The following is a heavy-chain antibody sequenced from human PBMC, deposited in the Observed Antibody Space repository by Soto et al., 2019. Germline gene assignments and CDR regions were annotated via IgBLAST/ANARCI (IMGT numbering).Heavy chain of an antibody. V-gene: IGHV4-31*03. CDR3: AGEGGIVGATAADY. D-gene: IGHD1-26*01. CDR2: IYYSGST. J-gene: IGHJ4*02. CDR1: GGSISSGGYY. Sequence: QVQLQESGPGLVKPSQTLSLTCTVSGGSISSGGYYWSWIRQHPGKGLEWIGYIYYSGSTYYNPSLQSRGTIAVDTWKNQFALKLSSVTAADTAVYYCAGEGGIVGATAADYWGQGTLVTVSS.